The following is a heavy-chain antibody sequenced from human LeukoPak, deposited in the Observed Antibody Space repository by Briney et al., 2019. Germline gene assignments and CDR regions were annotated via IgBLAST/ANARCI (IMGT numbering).Heavy chain of an antibody. D-gene: IGHD6-13*01. CDR1: GYTFTSYY. J-gene: IGHJ5*02. CDR3: ARAHIAAAGGFDP. CDR2: INPSGGST. Sequence: ASVKVSCKASGYTFTSYYMHWVRQAPGQGLEWMGIINPSGGSTTYAQKFQGRVTMTRDSSTSTLYMELSSLRSEDTAVYYCARAHIAAAGGFDPWGQGTLVTVSS. V-gene: IGHV1-46*01.